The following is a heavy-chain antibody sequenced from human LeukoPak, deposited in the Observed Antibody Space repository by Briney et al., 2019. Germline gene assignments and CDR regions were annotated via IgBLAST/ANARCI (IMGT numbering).Heavy chain of an antibody. CDR3: ATGLLRFLEWSNYYYMDV. J-gene: IGHJ6*03. Sequence: ASVKVSCKVSGYTFTDYYMHWVQQAPGKGLEWMGLVDPEDGETIYAEKFQGRVTITADTSTGTAYMELSSLRSEDTAVYYCATGLLRFLEWSNYYYMDVWGKGTTVTVSS. D-gene: IGHD3-3*01. V-gene: IGHV1-69-2*01. CDR1: GYTFTDYY. CDR2: VDPEDGET.